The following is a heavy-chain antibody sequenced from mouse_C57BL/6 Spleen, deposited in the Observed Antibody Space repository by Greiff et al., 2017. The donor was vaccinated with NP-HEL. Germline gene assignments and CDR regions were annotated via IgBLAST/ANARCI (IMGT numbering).Heavy chain of an antibody. CDR3: ARFDYDDAMDY. CDR1: GYTFTSYW. Sequence: QVQLQQSGAELAKPGASVKLSCKASGYTFTSYWMHWVQQRPGQGLEWIGYINPSSGYTKYNQKFKDKATLTADKSSSTAYMQLSSLTYEDAAVYYCARFDYDDAMDYWGQGTSVTVSS. CDR2: INPSSGYT. D-gene: IGHD2-4*01. J-gene: IGHJ4*01. V-gene: IGHV1-7*01.